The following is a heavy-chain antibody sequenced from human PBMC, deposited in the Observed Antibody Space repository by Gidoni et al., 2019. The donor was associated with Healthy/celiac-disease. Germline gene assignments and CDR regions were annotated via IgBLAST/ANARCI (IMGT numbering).Heavy chain of an antibody. J-gene: IGHJ6*02. Sequence: EVQLVESGGGLVKPGGSLRLSCAASGFTFSSYSMTWVRQAPGKGLEWVSSISSSSSYIYYADSVKGRFTISRDNAKNSLYLQMNSLRAEDTAVYYCARDLSGGSGIYYYGMDVWGQGTTVTVSS. CDR1: GFTFSSYS. D-gene: IGHD3-10*01. V-gene: IGHV3-21*01. CDR3: ARDLSGGSGIYYYGMDV. CDR2: ISSSSSYI.